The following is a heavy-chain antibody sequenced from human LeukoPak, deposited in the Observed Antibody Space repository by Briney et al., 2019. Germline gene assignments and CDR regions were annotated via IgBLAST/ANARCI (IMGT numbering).Heavy chain of an antibody. Sequence: ASVKVSCKVSGYTLTELSMHWVRQAPGKGLEWMGGFDPEDGETIYAQKFQGRVTMTEDTPTDTAYMELSSLRSGDTAVYYCATSRGEVVTPQVPPDDAFDIWGQGTMVTVSS. CDR2: FDPEDGET. V-gene: IGHV1-24*01. J-gene: IGHJ3*02. CDR1: GYTLTELS. D-gene: IGHD3-22*01. CDR3: ATSRGEVVTPQVPPDDAFDI.